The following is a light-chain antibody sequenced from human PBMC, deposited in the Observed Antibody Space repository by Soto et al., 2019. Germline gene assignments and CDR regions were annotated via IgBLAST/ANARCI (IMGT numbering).Light chain of an antibody. J-gene: IGLJ1*01. CDR2: GDN. CDR3: QSYDISLHNYV. Sequence: VLTQPPSVSGAPGQRVSISCTGSTSNIGAPYDVHWYQHLPGTAPRLLIYGDNNRPSGVPDRFSGSKSGTSASLAITRLQAEDEADYYCQSYDISLHNYVFGTGTKVTVL. V-gene: IGLV1-40*01. CDR1: TSNIGAPYD.